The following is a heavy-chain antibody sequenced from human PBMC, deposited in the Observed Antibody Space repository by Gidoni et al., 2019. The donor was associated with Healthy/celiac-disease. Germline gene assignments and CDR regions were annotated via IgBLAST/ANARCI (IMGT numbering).Heavy chain of an antibody. D-gene: IGHD6-13*01. Sequence: EVQLGESGGGLVKPGGSLRLSCAASGCTFSSYSMNWVRQAPGKGLEWVSSISSSSSYIYYADTVKGRFTISRDNAKNSLYLQMTSLRAEDTAVYYCARDEATYSSTGWFDPWGQGTLVTVSS. CDR1: GCTFSSYS. V-gene: IGHV3-21*01. J-gene: IGHJ5*02. CDR2: ISSSSSYI. CDR3: ARDEATYSSTGWFDP.